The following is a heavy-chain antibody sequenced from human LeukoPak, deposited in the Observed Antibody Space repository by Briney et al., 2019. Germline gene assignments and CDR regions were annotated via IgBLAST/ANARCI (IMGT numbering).Heavy chain of an antibody. Sequence: NPSETLSLTRSVSGASISGYYYNWIWQPPGKGLEWIGYVYYSGITNFNPSLKSRVTMSVDTSKNQFSLKVSSVTAADTAVCYCARVLLSSGSSTWGQGTLVTVSS. V-gene: IGHV4-59*01. D-gene: IGHD3-22*01. CDR1: GASISGYY. CDR2: VYYSGIT. CDR3: ARVLLSSGSST. J-gene: IGHJ5*02.